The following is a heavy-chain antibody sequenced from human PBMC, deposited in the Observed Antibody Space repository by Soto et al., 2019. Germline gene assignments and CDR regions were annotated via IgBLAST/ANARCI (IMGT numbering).Heavy chain of an antibody. CDR2: IYYSGST. CDR3: ARSRYSGYDSVDY. V-gene: IGHV4-59*01. D-gene: IGHD5-12*01. J-gene: IGHJ4*02. CDR1: GGSISSYY. Sequence: SETLSLTCTVSGGSISSYYWRWIRQPPGKGLEWIGFIYYSGSTNYNPSLKSRVTISVDTSKNQFSLKLSSVTAADTAVYYCARSRYSGYDSVDYWGQGTLVTV.